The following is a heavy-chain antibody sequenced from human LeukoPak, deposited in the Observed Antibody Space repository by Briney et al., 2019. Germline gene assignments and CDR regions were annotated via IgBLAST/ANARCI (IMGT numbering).Heavy chain of an antibody. CDR1: RFTFSSYW. J-gene: IGHJ4*02. CDR3: AKDGIAAAGDY. V-gene: IGHV3-7*01. D-gene: IGHD6-13*01. Sequence: GGSLRLSCAASRFTFSSYWMSWVRQAPGKGLEWVANIKQDGSEKYYVDSVRGRFTISRDNAKNSLYLQMNRLRAEDTAVYYCAKDGIAAAGDYWGQGTLVTVSS. CDR2: IKQDGSEK.